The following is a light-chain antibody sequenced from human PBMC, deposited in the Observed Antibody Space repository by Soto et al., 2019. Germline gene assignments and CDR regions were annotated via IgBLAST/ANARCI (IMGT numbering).Light chain of an antibody. Sequence: QPVLTQPASVSGSPGQSITISCTGTSSDVGGYNFVSWYQQHPGKAPKLMIFEVNNRPSGVSNRFSDSKSGNTASLTISGLQAEDEADYYCSSWTSSTTQVLGGGTKLTVL. V-gene: IGLV2-14*01. CDR1: SSDVGGYNF. CDR2: EVN. CDR3: SSWTSSTTQV. J-gene: IGLJ2*01.